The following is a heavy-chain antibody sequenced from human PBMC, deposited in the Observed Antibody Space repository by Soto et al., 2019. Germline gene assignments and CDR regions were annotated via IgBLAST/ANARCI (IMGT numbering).Heavy chain of an antibody. J-gene: IGHJ3*02. CDR2: VSAYNGNT. V-gene: IGHV1-18*01. CDR1: GYSFINYD. Sequence: QVQLVQSGAEVKKPGASVKVSCKASGYSFINYDISWVRQAPGQGLEWMGWVSAYNGNTNYAQKFQGRVTMTTDTSTSTAYMELRSLRSDDTAVYYWARDFNCPRRCIDVFDIWGQGTMVTVSS. CDR3: ARDFNCPRRCIDVFDI. D-gene: IGHD2-8*01.